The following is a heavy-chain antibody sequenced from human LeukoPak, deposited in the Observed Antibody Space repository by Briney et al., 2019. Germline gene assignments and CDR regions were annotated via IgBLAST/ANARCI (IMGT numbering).Heavy chain of an antibody. J-gene: IGHJ4*02. CDR2: ISPNGSVR. Sequence: GGSLRLSCAASGFTFDVSWVHWVRHAPGKGLVGVARISPNGSVRSYADSVKGRFTISRDNSRNTLYLQMNSLRAEDTAVYYCAKDLPSSDSWWGFFDYWGQGTLVTVSS. CDR1: GFTFDVSW. CDR3: AKDLPSSDSWWGFFDY. V-gene: IGHV3-74*01. D-gene: IGHD6-13*01.